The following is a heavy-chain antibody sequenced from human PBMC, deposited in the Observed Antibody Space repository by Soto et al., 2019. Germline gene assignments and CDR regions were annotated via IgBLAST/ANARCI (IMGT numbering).Heavy chain of an antibody. CDR2: ISGSGGRT. V-gene: IGHV3-23*01. J-gene: IGHJ5*02. Sequence: GGSLRLSCAASGFTFSSYAMSWVRQAPGKGLEWVSAISGSGGRTYYADSGKGRFTISRDNSKNTLYLKMNSLRAEDTAVYYCAKDLYLFDGSGRYYNPSSWFDPWGQGTLVTVSS. CDR1: GFTFSSYA. CDR3: AKDLYLFDGSGRYYNPSSWFDP. D-gene: IGHD3-10*01.